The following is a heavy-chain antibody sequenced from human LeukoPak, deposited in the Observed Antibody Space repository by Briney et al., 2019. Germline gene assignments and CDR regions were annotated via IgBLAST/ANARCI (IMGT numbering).Heavy chain of an antibody. CDR2: INPNSGVT. J-gene: IGHJ4*02. Sequence: ASVKFSCKASGYTFSGYYMHWVRQAPGQGLEWMGWINPNSGVTNYAQKFQGRVTMTRDTSTSTTYMELNRLRYDDTAVYYCARVSRWLQSYFDYWGQGTLVTVSS. CDR3: ARVSRWLQSYFDY. D-gene: IGHD5-24*01. CDR1: GYTFSGYY. V-gene: IGHV1-2*02.